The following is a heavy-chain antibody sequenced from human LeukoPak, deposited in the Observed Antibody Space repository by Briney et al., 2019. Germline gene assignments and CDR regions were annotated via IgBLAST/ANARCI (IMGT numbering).Heavy chain of an antibody. CDR3: ASASSGGMNAFDI. CDR1: GFTFSSYA. J-gene: IGHJ3*02. D-gene: IGHD1-26*01. Sequence: GGSLRLSYAASGFTFSSYAMSWVRQAPGKGLEWVSAISGSGGTTYYADSVKGRFTISRDNFKNTLYLQMNSLGAEDTAVYYCASASSGGMNAFDIWGQGTMVTVSS. V-gene: IGHV3-23*01. CDR2: ISGSGGTT.